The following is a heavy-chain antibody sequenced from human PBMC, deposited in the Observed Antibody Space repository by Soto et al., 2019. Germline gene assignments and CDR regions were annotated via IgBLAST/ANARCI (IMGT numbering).Heavy chain of an antibody. V-gene: IGHV4-59*01. D-gene: IGHD6-13*01. J-gene: IGHJ6*02. CDR1: GGSISSYY. CDR3: ARIAALHYCGMDL. Sequence: QVQLQESGPGLVKPSETLSLTCTVSGGSISSYYWSWIRQPPGKGLEWIGYIYYSGSTNYNPSLKSRGTISLDTSKDQFSLEVSSVTPSDTAVDYCARIAALHYCGMDLRGQGTTVTVSS. CDR2: IYYSGST.